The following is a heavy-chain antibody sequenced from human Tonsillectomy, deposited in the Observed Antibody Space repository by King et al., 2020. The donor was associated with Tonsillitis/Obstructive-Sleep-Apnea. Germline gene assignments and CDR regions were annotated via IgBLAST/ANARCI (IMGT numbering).Heavy chain of an antibody. V-gene: IGHV3-53*01. Sequence: VQLVESGGGLIQPGGSLRLSCAASGFTVSSNYMSWVRQAPGKGLEWVSVIYSGGSTYYADSVKGRFTISRDNSKNTLYLQMNSLRAEDTAVYYCARVSNTAIAGDYFDYWGQGTLVTVSS. D-gene: IGHD5-18*01. CDR1: GFTVSSNY. CDR3: ARVSNTAIAGDYFDY. J-gene: IGHJ4*02. CDR2: IYSGGST.